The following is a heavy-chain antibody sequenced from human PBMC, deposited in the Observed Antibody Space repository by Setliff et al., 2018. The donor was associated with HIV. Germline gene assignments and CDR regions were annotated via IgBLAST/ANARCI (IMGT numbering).Heavy chain of an antibody. Sequence: GGSLRLSCGVSGFTFTKCGLSWVRQAPGKGLEWISGICGSDGATYYADSVKGRFTISRDSSKSTLYLQMNGLRAEDTAVYYCAQDPRPDYTGQYFFFAYWGQGALVTVSS. CDR3: AQDPRPDYTGQYFFFAY. J-gene: IGHJ4*02. CDR1: GFTFTKCG. V-gene: IGHV3-23*01. D-gene: IGHD2-2*02. CDR2: ICGSDGAT.